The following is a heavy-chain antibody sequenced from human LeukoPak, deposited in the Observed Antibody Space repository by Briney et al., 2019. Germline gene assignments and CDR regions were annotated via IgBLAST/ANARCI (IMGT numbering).Heavy chain of an antibody. V-gene: IGHV3-23*01. Sequence: GGSLRLSCAASGFTFSSYAMSWVRQAPGKGLEWVSAISGSGGSTYYADSVKGRFTISRDNSKNTLYLQMNSLRAEDTAVYYCVKPSSYGYYVRVPFDYWGQGTLVTVSS. CDR3: VKPSSYGYYVRVPFDY. D-gene: IGHD3-10*02. CDR2: ISGSGGST. J-gene: IGHJ4*02. CDR1: GFTFSSYA.